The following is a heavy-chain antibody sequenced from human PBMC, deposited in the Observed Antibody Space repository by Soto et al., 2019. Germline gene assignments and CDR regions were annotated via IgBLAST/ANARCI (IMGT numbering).Heavy chain of an antibody. CDR3: ARGVLRYFDWLIKSDKPSGYFDY. Sequence: PSETLSLTCAVYGGSFSGYYWSWIRQPPGKGLEWIGEINHSGSTNYNPSLKSRVTISVDTSKNQFSLKLSSVTAADTAVYYCARGVLRYFDWLIKSDKPSGYFDYWGQGNLVTVSS. D-gene: IGHD3-9*01. V-gene: IGHV4-34*01. J-gene: IGHJ4*02. CDR1: GGSFSGYY. CDR2: INHSGST.